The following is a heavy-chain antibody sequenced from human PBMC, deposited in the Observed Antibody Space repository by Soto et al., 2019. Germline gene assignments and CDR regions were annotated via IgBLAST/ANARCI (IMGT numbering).Heavy chain of an antibody. D-gene: IGHD3-16*01. CDR3: AKDRLFNRLGGRYNWFDP. J-gene: IGHJ5*02. CDR2: ISGSGGST. V-gene: IGHV3-23*01. CDR1: GFTFSSYA. Sequence: EVQLLESGGGLVQPGGSLRLSCAASGFTFSSYAMSWVRQAPGKGLEWVSAISGSGGSTYYADSVKGRFTISRDNSKNTLYLQRNSLRAEDTAVYYCAKDRLFNRLGGRYNWFDPWGQGTLVTVSS.